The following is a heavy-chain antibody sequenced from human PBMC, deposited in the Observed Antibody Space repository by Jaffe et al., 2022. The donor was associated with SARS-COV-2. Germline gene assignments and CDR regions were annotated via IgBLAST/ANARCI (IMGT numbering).Heavy chain of an antibody. CDR2: IFPDDSDT. CDR3: ARRFTSGLDFDY. CDR1: GYSFNNYW. D-gene: IGHD1-26*01. Sequence: EVQLVQSGTEVKKPGESLKISCKGSGYSFNNYWIGWVRQMPGKGLEWMGIIFPDDSDTRYSPSFQGQVTISADRSITTAYLQWSSLKASDTAMYYCARRFTSGLDFDYWGQGTLVTVSS. J-gene: IGHJ4*02. V-gene: IGHV5-51*01.